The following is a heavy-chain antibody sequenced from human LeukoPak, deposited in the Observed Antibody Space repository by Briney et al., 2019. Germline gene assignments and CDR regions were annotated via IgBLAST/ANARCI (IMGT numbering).Heavy chain of an antibody. CDR1: GHTFTGYY. Sequence: ASVKVSCKASGHTFTGYYMHWVRQAPGQGLEWMGWINHNSGGTNYAQKFQGRVTMTRDTSISTAYMELSRLRSDDTAVYYCARGKVGATQPGSYWGQGTLVTVSS. CDR3: ARGKVGATQPGSY. V-gene: IGHV1-2*02. D-gene: IGHD1-26*01. J-gene: IGHJ4*02. CDR2: INHNSGGT.